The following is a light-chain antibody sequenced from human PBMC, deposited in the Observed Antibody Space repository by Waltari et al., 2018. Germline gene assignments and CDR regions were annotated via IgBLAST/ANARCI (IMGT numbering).Light chain of an antibody. CDR2: AAS. Sequence: DIQMTQSPTSLSASVGDRVTITCRASERISTYLTWYQRKPGKAPKPLIYAASSLQSGVPSRFRGSGSGTDFTLTISSLQPEDFATYYCQQSYSTPLTVGQGTKLEIK. J-gene: IGKJ2*01. V-gene: IGKV1-39*01. CDR1: ERISTY. CDR3: QQSYSTPLT.